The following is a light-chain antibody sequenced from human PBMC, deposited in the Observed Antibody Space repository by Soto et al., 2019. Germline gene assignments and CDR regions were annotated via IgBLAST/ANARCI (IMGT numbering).Light chain of an antibody. V-gene: IGLV2-23*03. CDR2: EGS. CDR3: CSYSGSSTFV. J-gene: IGLJ1*01. CDR1: SSVVGSYNL. Sequence: QSVLTQPASVSGSPGQSITISCTGTSSVVGSYNLVSWYQQHPGKAPKLMIYEGSKRPSGVSNRFSGSKSGNTASLTISGLQAEDEADSYCCSYSGSSTFVFGTGTKVTVL.